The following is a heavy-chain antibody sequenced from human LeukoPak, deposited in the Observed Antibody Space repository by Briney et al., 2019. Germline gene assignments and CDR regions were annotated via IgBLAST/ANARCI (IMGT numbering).Heavy chain of an antibody. CDR3: ARQVVAVAGTGYFDY. Sequence: SETLSLTCTVSGGSINNYYWSWIRQPAGKGLEWIGRIYSSGSTNYNSSLKSRVTMSVDTSKNQFSLKLNSVTAADTAVYFCARQVVAVAGTGYFDYWGQGTLVTVSS. CDR2: IYSSGST. D-gene: IGHD6-19*01. V-gene: IGHV4-4*07. CDR1: GGSINNYY. J-gene: IGHJ4*02.